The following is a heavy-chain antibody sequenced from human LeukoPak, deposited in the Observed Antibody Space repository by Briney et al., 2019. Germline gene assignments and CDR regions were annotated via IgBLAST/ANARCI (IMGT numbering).Heavy chain of an antibody. CDR1: GGSISSYY. J-gene: IGHJ4*02. V-gene: IGHV4-59*08. CDR3: ARLVDTAMVFDY. Sequence: SETLSLTCTVSGGSISSYYWSWIRQPPGKGLEWIGYIYYSGSTNYNPSLKSRVTISVDTSKNQFSLKLSSVTAADTAVYYCARLVDTAMVFDYWDQGTLVTVSS. CDR2: IYYSGST. D-gene: IGHD5-18*01.